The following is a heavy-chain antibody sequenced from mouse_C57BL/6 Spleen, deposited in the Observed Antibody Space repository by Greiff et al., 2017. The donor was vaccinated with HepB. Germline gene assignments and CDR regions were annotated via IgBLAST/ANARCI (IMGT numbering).Heavy chain of an antibody. V-gene: IGHV5-17*01. J-gene: IGHJ2*01. Sequence: EVQLVESGGGLVKPGGSLKLSCAASGFTFSDYGMHWVRQAPEKGLEWVAYISSGSSTIYYADTVKGRFTISRDNAKNTLFLHMTSLRSEDTAMYYCARGGITRYFDYWGQGTTLTVSS. CDR2: ISSGSSTI. CDR3: ARGGITRYFDY. D-gene: IGHD1-1*01. CDR1: GFTFSDYG.